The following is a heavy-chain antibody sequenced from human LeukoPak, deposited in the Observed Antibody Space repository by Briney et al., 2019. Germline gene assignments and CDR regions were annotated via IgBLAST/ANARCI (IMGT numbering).Heavy chain of an antibody. D-gene: IGHD3-22*01. V-gene: IGHV1-2*02. CDR3: ARGGDYYDSSGRVNFDY. Sequence: ASVKVSCKASGYTFTGYYMHWVRQAPGQGLEWMGWINPNSGGTNYAQKLQGRVTMTTDTSTSTAYMELRSLRSDDTAVYYCARGGDYYDSSGRVNFDYWGQGTLVTVSS. CDR1: GYTFTGYY. CDR2: INPNSGGT. J-gene: IGHJ4*02.